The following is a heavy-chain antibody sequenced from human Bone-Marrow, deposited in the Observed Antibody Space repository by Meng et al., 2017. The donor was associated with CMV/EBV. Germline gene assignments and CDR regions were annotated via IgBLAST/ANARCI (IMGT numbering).Heavy chain of an antibody. CDR2: INPSGGST. D-gene: IGHD1-26*01. CDR3: ARGSGANLGYFDY. V-gene: IGHV1-46*01. J-gene: IGHJ4*02. CDR1: GGTFSSYA. Sequence: ASVKVSCKASGGTFSSYAISWVRQAPGQGLEWMGWINPSGGSTSYAQKFQGRVTMTRDTSTSTVYMELSSLRSEDTAVYYCARGSGANLGYFDYWGQGTRVTCSS.